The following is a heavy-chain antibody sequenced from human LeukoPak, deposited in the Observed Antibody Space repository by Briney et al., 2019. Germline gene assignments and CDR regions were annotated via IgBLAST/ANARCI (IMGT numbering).Heavy chain of an antibody. J-gene: IGHJ3*02. CDR2: IYPGDSDT. D-gene: IGHD3-22*01. CDR3: ARRFDSGGYPENDAFDI. CDR1: GYSFTSYW. V-gene: IGHV5-51*01. Sequence: GESLKISCKGSGYSFTSYWIGWVRQMPGKGLEWMGIIYPGDSDTRYSPSFQGQVTISADKSIGTAYLQWSSLKASDTAMYYYARRFDSGGYPENDAFDIWGQGTMVTVSS.